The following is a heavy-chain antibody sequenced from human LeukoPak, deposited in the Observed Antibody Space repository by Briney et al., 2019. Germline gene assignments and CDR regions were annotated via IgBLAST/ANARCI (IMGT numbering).Heavy chain of an antibody. J-gene: IGHJ6*02. CDR2: MNPNSGAT. CDR1: GYTFTSYD. CDR3: ARGGHDYGDYYGMDV. D-gene: IGHD4-17*01. Sequence: ASVKVSCKASGYTFTSYDFNWLRQATGQGPEWMGWMNPNSGATGYAQKFQGRVTMTRSASINTAYMELTNLRSEDTAVYYCARGGHDYGDYYGMDVWGQRTTVTVSS. V-gene: IGHV1-8*01.